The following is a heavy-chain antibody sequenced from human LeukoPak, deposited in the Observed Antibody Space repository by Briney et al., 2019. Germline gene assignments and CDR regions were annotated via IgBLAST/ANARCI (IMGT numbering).Heavy chain of an antibody. CDR2: ISAGGDII. D-gene: IGHD4/OR15-4a*01. CDR3: AKDVRGGCSGANSHY. CDR1: GFTFSNYA. V-gene: IGHV3-23*01. Sequence: GGSLRLSCTASGFTFSNYAMSWVRQAPGKGLEWVSDISAGGDIINYAVSVMGRVTISRENSENTVYLQMNSLRAEDTAIYYCAKDVRGGCSGANSHYWGQGTLVTVSS. J-gene: IGHJ4*02.